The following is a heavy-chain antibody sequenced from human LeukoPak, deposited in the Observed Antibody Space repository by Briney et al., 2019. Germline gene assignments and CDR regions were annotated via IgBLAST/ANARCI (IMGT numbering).Heavy chain of an antibody. Sequence: SGGSLRLSCAASGFAVSSNYMSWVRQAPGKGLEWVSVIYSGGSTYYADSVKGRFTISRDNSKNTLYLQMNSLRAEDTAVYYCAREPEYSYGASFDYWGQGTLVTVSS. J-gene: IGHJ4*02. CDR2: IYSGGST. D-gene: IGHD5-18*01. CDR1: GFAVSSNY. V-gene: IGHV3-66*01. CDR3: AREPEYSYGASFDY.